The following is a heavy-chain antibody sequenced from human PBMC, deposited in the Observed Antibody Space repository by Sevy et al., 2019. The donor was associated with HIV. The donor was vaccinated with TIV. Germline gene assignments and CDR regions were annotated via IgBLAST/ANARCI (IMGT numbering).Heavy chain of an antibody. CDR2: ISSSSSYI. CDR1: GFTFSSYS. V-gene: IGHV3-21*01. Sequence: GSLRLSCAASGFTFSSYSMNWVRQAPGKGLEWVSSISSSSSYIYYADSVKGRFTISRDNAKNSLYLQMNSLRAEDKAVYYCARDGGGYDFWSGYPDVYYYYGMDVWGQGTTVTVSS. D-gene: IGHD3-3*01. J-gene: IGHJ6*02. CDR3: ARDGGGYDFWSGYPDVYYYYGMDV.